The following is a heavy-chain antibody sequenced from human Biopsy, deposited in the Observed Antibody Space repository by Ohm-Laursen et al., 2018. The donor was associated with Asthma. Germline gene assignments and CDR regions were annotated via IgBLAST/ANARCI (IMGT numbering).Heavy chain of an antibody. CDR3: ARVVSYGDIYFGIEV. CDR1: GGYTGSSDHH. D-gene: IGHD4-17*01. J-gene: IGHJ6*02. Sequence: TLSLIRRVSGGYTGSSDHHWAWIRQAPGKGLEWIGFVFWSGSTHYSRSLERRVSISIDTATNEFSMKLWSVTPADTAVYFCARVVSYGDIYFGIEVWGPGNTVVVS. CDR2: VFWSGST. V-gene: IGHV4-30-4*01.